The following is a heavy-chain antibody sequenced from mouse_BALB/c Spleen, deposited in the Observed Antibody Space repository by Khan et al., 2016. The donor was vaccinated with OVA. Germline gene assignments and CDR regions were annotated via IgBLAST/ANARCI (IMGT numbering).Heavy chain of an antibody. CDR1: GYTFTDYS. V-gene: IGHV9-2-1*01. Sequence: QIQLVQSGPELKKPGETVKISCKASGYTFTDYSMHWVKQAPGKGLKWMGWINTETGEPTYADDFKGRFAFSLETSATTAYLQINNLKNEDTATYFCSSRDFDTLDYWGHGTSVTVSS. CDR3: SSRDFDTLDY. J-gene: IGHJ4*01. CDR2: INTETGEP.